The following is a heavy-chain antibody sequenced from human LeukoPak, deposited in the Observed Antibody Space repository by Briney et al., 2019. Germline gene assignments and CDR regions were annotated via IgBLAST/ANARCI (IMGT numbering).Heavy chain of an antibody. V-gene: IGHV3-21*01. CDR1: GFTFNNYN. Sequence: GGSLRLSCAASGFTFNNYNMNWVRQAPGKALEWVSSITSSSTYIFYADSVKGRFTISRDNAKNSLYLQMNSLGPEDTAVYYCARGTARVYYYYTDVWGKGTTVTISS. CDR2: ITSSSTYI. D-gene: IGHD6-25*01. CDR3: ARGTARVYYYYTDV. J-gene: IGHJ6*03.